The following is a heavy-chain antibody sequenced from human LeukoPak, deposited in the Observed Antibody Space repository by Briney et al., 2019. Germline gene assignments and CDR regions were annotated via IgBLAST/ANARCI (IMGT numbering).Heavy chain of an antibody. CDR2: IYYSGST. CDR3: ARQLHRGLWFGEGPNWFDP. D-gene: IGHD3-10*01. J-gene: IGHJ5*02. Sequence: PSQTLSLTCTVSGGSISSGGYYWSWIRQPPGKGLEWIGYIYYSGSTNYNPSLKSRVTISVDTSKNQFSPKLSSVTAADTAVYYCARQLHRGLWFGEGPNWFDPWGQGTLVTVSS. V-gene: IGHV4-61*08. CDR1: GGSISSGGYY.